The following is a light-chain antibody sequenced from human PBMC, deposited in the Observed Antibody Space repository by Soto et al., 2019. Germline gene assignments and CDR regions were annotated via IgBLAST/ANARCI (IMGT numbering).Light chain of an antibody. Sequence: QSALTQPASVSGSPGQSITISCTGTSSDVGAYNYVSWYQQHPGKAPKLMIYEVSYRPSGVSDRFSGSRSGNTASLTISGLQAEDESDYYCSSYAGGNNLVFGGGTKLTVL. V-gene: IGLV2-14*01. J-gene: IGLJ2*01. CDR2: EVS. CDR1: SSDVGAYNY. CDR3: SSYAGGNNLV.